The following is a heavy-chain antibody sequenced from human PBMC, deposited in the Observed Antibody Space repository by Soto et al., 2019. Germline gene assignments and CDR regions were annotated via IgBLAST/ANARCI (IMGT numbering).Heavy chain of an antibody. CDR1: GYTFTGYY. J-gene: IGHJ6*02. CDR3: ARSPGYDFWSGYRYYYYGMDV. Sequence: QVQLVQSGAEVKKPGASMKVSCKASGYTFTGYYMHWVRQAPGQGLEWMGWINPNSGGTNYAQKFQAWLTMTRDTSISTANMELSRLRADDTAVYYCARSPGYDFWSGYRYYYYGMDVWGQGTTVTVSS. CDR2: INPNSGGT. V-gene: IGHV1-2*04. D-gene: IGHD3-3*01.